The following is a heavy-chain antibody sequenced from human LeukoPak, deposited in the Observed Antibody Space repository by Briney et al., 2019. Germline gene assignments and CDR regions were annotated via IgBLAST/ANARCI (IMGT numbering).Heavy chain of an antibody. D-gene: IGHD3-10*01. Sequence: GESLKISCKGSGYNFATYWIGWVRQMPGKGLEWMGIIYPADSDTTYSPSFQGQVTISADKSISTAYLQWSSLRASDTAMYYCARQLSEYSRSGSPFDYWGQGSLVTVST. CDR1: GYNFATYW. J-gene: IGHJ4*02. CDR2: IYPADSDT. V-gene: IGHV5-51*01. CDR3: ARQLSEYSRSGSPFDY.